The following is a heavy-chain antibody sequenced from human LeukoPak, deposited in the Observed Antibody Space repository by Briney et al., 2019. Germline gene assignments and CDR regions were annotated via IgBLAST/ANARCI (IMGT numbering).Heavy chain of an antibody. CDR3: ARDNGYSYGYYYYYGMDV. CDR2: IKQDGSEK. V-gene: IGHV3-7*03. J-gene: IGHJ6*02. Sequence: GGSLRLSCAASGFTFSSYWMSWVSQAPGKGLEWVANIKQDGSEKYYVDSVKGRFTISRDNAKNSLYLQMNSLRAEDTAVYYCARDNGYSYGYYYYYGMDVWGQGTTVTVSS. CDR1: GFTFSSYW. D-gene: IGHD5-18*01.